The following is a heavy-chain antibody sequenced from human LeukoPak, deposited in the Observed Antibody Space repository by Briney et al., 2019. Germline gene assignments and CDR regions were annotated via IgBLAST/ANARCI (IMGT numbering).Heavy chain of an antibody. CDR2: IQNDGNNK. Sequence: PGGSLRLSCAASGFTFSSNGMHWVRQAPGKGLECVAFIQNDGNNKKYADSVKGRFAISRDNSKNTLYLQMNSLRAEDTAVYYCARDWGTSSLYLVNWGQGTQVTVSS. D-gene: IGHD6-6*01. V-gene: IGHV3-30*02. CDR3: ARDWGTSSLYLVN. CDR1: GFTFSSNG. J-gene: IGHJ4*02.